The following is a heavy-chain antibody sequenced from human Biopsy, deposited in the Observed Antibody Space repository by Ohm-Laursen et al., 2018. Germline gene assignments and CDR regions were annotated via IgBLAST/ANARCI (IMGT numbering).Heavy chain of an antibody. Sequence: GTLSLTCTVSGGSNSSYYWSWTRQPPGKGLEWIGYIYYTGSTNYNPSLKSRVTISVDTSMNHLSLRLTFVTAADTAVYYCARHAPSYSGSYWRYFDLWGRGTLVTVSS. J-gene: IGHJ2*01. CDR2: IYYTGST. CDR1: GGSNSSYY. D-gene: IGHD1-26*01. V-gene: IGHV4-59*08. CDR3: ARHAPSYSGSYWRYFDL.